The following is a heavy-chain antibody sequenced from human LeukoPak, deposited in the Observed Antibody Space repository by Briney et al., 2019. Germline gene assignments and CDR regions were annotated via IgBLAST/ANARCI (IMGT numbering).Heavy chain of an antibody. D-gene: IGHD3-22*01. CDR3: AKDLPEYYYDSSGYPPLG. V-gene: IGHV3-20*04. CDR1: GFTFDDYG. J-gene: IGHJ4*02. Sequence: GGSLRLSCAASGFTFDDYGMSWVRHAPGKGLEWVSGINWIGGSTGYADSVKGRFTISRDNAKNSLYLQMNSLRAEDTAVYYCAKDLPEYYYDSSGYPPLGWGQGTLVTVSS. CDR2: INWIGGST.